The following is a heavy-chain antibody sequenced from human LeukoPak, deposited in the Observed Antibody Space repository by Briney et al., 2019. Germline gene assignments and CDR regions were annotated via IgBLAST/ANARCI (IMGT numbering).Heavy chain of an antibody. V-gene: IGHV4-4*07. D-gene: IGHD3-9*01. CDR2: IYTIGST. CDR3: ARGKGYFDWLASRTDAFDI. CDR1: GGSLSSYY. Sequence: SETLSLTCIVSGGSLSSYYSGWIRHPAGRGREWIGRIYTIGSTNYNPSLKSRVTMSVDTSKNQFSLKLSSVTAADTAVYYCARGKGYFDWLASRTDAFDIWGQGTMVTVSS. J-gene: IGHJ3*02.